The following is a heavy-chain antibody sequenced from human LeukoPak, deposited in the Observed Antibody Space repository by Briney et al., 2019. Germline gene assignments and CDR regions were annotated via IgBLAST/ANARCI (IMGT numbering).Heavy chain of an antibody. V-gene: IGHV4-39*01. CDR3: XRTAIYXYXXSGYYHNWFDP. Sequence: SETLSLTCTVSGGSISSSSYYWGWIRQPPGKGLEWIGSIYYSGSTYYNPSLKSRVTISVDTSKNQFSLKLSSVTAAAPAVYYXXRTAIYXYXXSGYYHNWFDPWGQGTLVTXSS. CDR2: IYYSGST. D-gene: IGHD3-22*01. CDR1: GGSISSSSYY. J-gene: IGHJ5*02.